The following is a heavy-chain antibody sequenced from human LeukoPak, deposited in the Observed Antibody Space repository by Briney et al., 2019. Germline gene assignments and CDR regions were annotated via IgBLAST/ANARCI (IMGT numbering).Heavy chain of an antibody. CDR1: GFTFSGHL. CDR2: INQGGSDK. V-gene: IGHV3-7*01. Sequence: PGGSLRLSCAASGFTFSGHLMSWVRQAPGKGLEWVANINQGGSDKYYVDSVKGRFTISRDNANNLLYLQMNSLRGEDTAVYYCTRDRSRAEVDWGQGTLVTVSS. CDR3: TRDRSRAEVD. J-gene: IGHJ4*02. D-gene: IGHD1-14*01.